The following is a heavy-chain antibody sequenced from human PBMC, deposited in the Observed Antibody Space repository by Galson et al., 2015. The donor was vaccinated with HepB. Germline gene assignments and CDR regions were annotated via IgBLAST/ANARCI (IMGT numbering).Heavy chain of an antibody. CDR3: TRVISSGLWKWFDP. CDR1: GFTFSTYS. D-gene: IGHD4/OR15-4a*01. V-gene: IGHV3-48*02. J-gene: IGHJ5*02. Sequence: SLRLSCAASGFTFSTYSMNWVRQAPGKGLEWISYISRSSSNRYYADSVNGRFTISRDDAKNSLYLQMNSLRDEDTAVYYCTRVISSGLWKWFDPWGQGTLVTVSS. CDR2: ISRSSSNR.